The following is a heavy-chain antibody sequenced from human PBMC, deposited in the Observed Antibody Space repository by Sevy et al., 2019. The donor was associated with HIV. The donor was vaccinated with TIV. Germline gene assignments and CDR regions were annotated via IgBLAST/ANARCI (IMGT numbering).Heavy chain of an antibody. V-gene: IGHV1-69*13. D-gene: IGHD6-19*01. CDR3: ATGPSIAVAGTGYYFDY. CDR1: GGTFSSYA. Sequence: ASVKVSCKASGGTFSSYAISWVRQAPGQGLEWMGGIIPILGTANYAQKFQGRVTITADESTSTAYMELSSLRSEDTAVYYCATGPSIAVAGTGYYFDYWGQGTLVTVSS. CDR2: IIPILGTA. J-gene: IGHJ4*02.